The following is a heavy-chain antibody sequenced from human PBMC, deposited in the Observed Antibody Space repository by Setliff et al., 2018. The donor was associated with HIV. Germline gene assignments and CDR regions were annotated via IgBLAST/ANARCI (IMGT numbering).Heavy chain of an antibody. J-gene: IGHJ4*02. Sequence: PGGSLRLSCAASGFTLSNYWMNWVRQAPGKGLEWVANIKGDGSEKNYVDSVRGRFTISRDNAKNSPFLQMNSLTVEDTAIYFCARGHYSKSSRWGQGTLVTV. D-gene: IGHD6-6*01. CDR1: GFTLSNYW. CDR2: IKGDGSEK. V-gene: IGHV3-7*03. CDR3: ARGHYSKSSR.